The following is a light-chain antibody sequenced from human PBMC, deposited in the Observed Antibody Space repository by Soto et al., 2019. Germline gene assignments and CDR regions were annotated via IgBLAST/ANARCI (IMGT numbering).Light chain of an antibody. CDR3: CSYAGSFVV. CDR2: DVR. J-gene: IGLJ2*01. V-gene: IGLV2-11*01. Sequence: QSALTQPRSVSGSPGQSVTISCTGTSSDVGGYNYVSWYQHHPGKAPKLMIYDVRKRPSGVPDRFSGSKSGDTASLTISGLQAEDEADYYCCSYAGSFVVFGGGTKLTVL. CDR1: SSDVGGYNY.